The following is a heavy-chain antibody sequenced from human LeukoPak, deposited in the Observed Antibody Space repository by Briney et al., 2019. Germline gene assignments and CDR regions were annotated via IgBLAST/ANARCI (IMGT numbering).Heavy chain of an antibody. D-gene: IGHD5-18*01. CDR2: SYHSGST. CDR3: ATYVEAPMVDAFDI. Sequence: SETLSLACAVSGYSISSGYYWGGSREPPGEGVGGFGVSYHSGSTYYNPSLKSRFTFSQDTSKNQSSLRLTSVTAADTAVYYCATYVEAPMVDAFDIWGQGTVVTVSS. J-gene: IGHJ3*02. V-gene: IGHV4-38-2*01. CDR1: GYSISSGYY.